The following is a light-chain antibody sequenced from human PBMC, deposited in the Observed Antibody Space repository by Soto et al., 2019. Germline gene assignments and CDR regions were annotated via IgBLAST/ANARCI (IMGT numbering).Light chain of an antibody. V-gene: IGLV2-14*01. J-gene: IGLJ1*01. Sequence: QSALTQPASVSGSPGQSITISCTGTSSDVGAYNYVSWYQQHPGKAPKLMIYDVSYRPSGVSNRFSGSKSGNTASLTIYGFQSEDEADYYCSSYISISTLVFGIGTKVTVL. CDR1: SSDVGAYNY. CDR3: SSYISISTLV. CDR2: DVS.